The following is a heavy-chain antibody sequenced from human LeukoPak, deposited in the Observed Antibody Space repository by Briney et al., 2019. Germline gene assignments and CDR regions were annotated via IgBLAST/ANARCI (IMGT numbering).Heavy chain of an antibody. Sequence: GGSLRLSCAASGFIFSYYGMHWGRQAPGKGLEWVAVIWYDGSNRYYADSLKGRFTISRDNSKNTLYLQMNSLTADDTAVYYCARDPLGVLSYFDYWGQGTLVTVSS. CDR3: ARDPLGVLSYFDY. D-gene: IGHD3-16*01. J-gene: IGHJ4*02. V-gene: IGHV3-33*01. CDR2: IWYDGSNR. CDR1: GFIFSYYG.